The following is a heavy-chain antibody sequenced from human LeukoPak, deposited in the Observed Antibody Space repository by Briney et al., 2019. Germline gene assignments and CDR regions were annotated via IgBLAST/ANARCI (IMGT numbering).Heavy chain of an antibody. Sequence: ASVKVSCKASGYTFTNYGISWVRQAPGQGPEWMGWISIYNGNTDYAQKLRGRVTMTTDTSTSTAYTELRSLRSDDTAVYYCARITYDFWSGYYMPDDPWGQGTLVTVSS. CDR1: GYTFTNYG. J-gene: IGHJ5*02. CDR2: ISIYNGNT. CDR3: ARITYDFWSGYYMPDDP. V-gene: IGHV1-18*01. D-gene: IGHD3-3*01.